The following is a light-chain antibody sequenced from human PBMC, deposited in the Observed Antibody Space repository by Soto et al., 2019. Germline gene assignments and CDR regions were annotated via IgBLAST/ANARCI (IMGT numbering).Light chain of an antibody. J-gene: IGLJ3*02. CDR1: SSDVGGYNY. CDR3: SSYAGSNGLV. V-gene: IGLV2-8*01. Sequence: QSALTQPPSASGSPGQSVTISCTGTSSDVGGYNYVSWYQQHPGKAPKLMIYEVSKRPSGVPDRFSGSKSGNTASLTGSGLQAEDEADYYCSSYAGSNGLVFGGGTKVTVL. CDR2: EVS.